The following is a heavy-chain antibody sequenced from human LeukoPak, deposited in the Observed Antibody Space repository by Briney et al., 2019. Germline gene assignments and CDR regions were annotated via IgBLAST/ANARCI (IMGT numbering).Heavy chain of an antibody. D-gene: IGHD3-3*01. CDR1: GGSISSYY. J-gene: IGHJ4*02. CDR2: IYTSGST. CDR3: ARTYYDFWSGYLYYFDY. V-gene: IGHV4-4*07. Sequence: SETLSLTCTVSGGSISSYYWSWIRQPAGKGLEWIGRIYTSGSTNYNPSLKSRVTMSVDTSKSQFSLKLSSVTAADTAVYYCARTYYDFWSGYLYYFDYWGREPWSPSPQ.